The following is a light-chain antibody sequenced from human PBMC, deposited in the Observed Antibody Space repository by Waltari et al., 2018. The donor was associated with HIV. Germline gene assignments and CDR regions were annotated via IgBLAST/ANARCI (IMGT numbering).Light chain of an antibody. CDR3: QQSYTTPLYS. Sequence: DIQMTQSPSSLSASVGDRVTITCRASQSISSYLNWYQHKPGKAPKLLISAASSLQSGGHSRFSGSGSGTDFTLTISSLQPEYFASYYCQQSYTTPLYSFGQGTKLEIK. CDR1: QSISSY. J-gene: IGKJ2*03. CDR2: AAS. V-gene: IGKV1-39*01.